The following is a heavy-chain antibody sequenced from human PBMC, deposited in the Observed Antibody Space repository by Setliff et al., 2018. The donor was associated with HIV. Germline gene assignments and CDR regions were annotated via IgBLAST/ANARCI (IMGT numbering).Heavy chain of an antibody. J-gene: IGHJ4*02. Sequence: ASVKVSCKLSGYTLTELSMHWVRQAPGKGLEWMGSFDPGDGETVYAQKFQGRVTMTEDTSTDTAYMELSSLRSEDTAVYYCATDRHYYTSGSYHNWGQGTLVTVSS. CDR1: GYTLTELS. D-gene: IGHD3-10*01. V-gene: IGHV1-24*01. CDR3: ATDRHYYTSGSYHN. CDR2: FDPGDGET.